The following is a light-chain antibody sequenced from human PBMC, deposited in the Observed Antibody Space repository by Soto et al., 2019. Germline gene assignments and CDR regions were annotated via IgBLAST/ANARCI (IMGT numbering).Light chain of an antibody. CDR1: QSVSNF. J-gene: IGKJ1*01. V-gene: IGKV3-15*01. CDR2: GAS. Sequence: EKVMTQSPATLSMSPGERATLSCRASQSVSNFLAWYQQKPGQTPRLLIYGASTSATGITARFSGSGSGTEFTLTISSLQSEDFAVYYCQQYSNWPSWTFGQGTKVEVK. CDR3: QQYSNWPSWT.